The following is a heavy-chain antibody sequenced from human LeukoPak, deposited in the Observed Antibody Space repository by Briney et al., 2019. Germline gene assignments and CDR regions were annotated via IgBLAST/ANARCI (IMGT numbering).Heavy chain of an antibody. CDR2: IDASGGAT. CDR1: GFSFSDYA. D-gene: IGHD6-19*01. CDR3: AKGSGSGWYGWFAP. Sequence: GESLRLSCAASGFSFSDYAMYWVRQAPGEGLEWVSTIDASGGATYYADSVEGRFTISRDNSKNTFYLQMNSLRAEDTAVYYCAKGSGSGWYGWFAPWGQGTLVTVSS. V-gene: IGHV3-23*01. J-gene: IGHJ5*02.